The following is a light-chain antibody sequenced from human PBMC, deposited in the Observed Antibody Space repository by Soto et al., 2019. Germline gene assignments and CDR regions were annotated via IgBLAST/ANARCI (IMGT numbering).Light chain of an antibody. CDR2: LTS. V-gene: IGKV3-20*01. CDR1: QRVSSSQ. CDR3: QQYGSSPWT. J-gene: IGKJ1*01. Sequence: EIVLTQSPGTLSLSPGESATLSCRASQRVSSSQLAWFQQRPGQAPRLLIYLTSSRATGIPDRFSGSGSGTDFTLSISRLEPEDFAVYYCQQYGSSPWTFGQGTKVDIK.